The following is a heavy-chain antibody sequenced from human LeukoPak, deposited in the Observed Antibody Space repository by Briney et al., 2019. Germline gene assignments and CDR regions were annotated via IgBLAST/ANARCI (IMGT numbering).Heavy chain of an antibody. J-gene: IGHJ5*02. V-gene: IGHV4-38-2*02. CDR2: IDHSGST. CDR3: ARDVQYYYDGNNWFDP. D-gene: IGHD3-22*01. Sequence: PSETLSLTCTVSGYSLRGGYFWGWIRQPPGKGLEWIGSIDHSGSTYYSPSLKTRVTISVDTSNNQFSLKLSSVTAADTAVYFCARDVQYYYDGNNWFDPRGQGTLVTVSS. CDR1: GYSLRGGYF.